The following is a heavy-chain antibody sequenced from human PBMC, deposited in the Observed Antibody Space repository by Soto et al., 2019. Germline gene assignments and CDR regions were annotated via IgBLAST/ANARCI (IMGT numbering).Heavy chain of an antibody. J-gene: IGHJ6*03. D-gene: IGHD3-3*01. Sequence: EVQLVESGGGLVQPGGSLRLSCAASGFIFSNSWMHWVRQAPGKGLVWVSRINSDGSSTDYADSVKGRFTISRDNAKNTLYLLMNSLRAEDTALYYCARDWSGPGNSAYYYYNMDVWGKGTTVTVSS. CDR1: GFIFSNSW. CDR3: ARDWSGPGNSAYYYYNMDV. CDR2: INSDGSST. V-gene: IGHV3-74*01.